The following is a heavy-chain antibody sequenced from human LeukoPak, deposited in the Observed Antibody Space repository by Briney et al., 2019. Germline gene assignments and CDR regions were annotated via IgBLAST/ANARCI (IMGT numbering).Heavy chain of an antibody. V-gene: IGHV3-23*01. CDR3: AKDVRASGSPYFDY. Sequence: GGSLRLSCAASGFTFSSYAMSWVRQAPGKGLEWVSAISGSGGSTYYADSVKGRFTISRDNSKSTLYLQMNSLRAEDTAVYYCAKDVRASGSPYFDYWGQGTLVTVSS. D-gene: IGHD3-22*01. J-gene: IGHJ4*02. CDR1: GFTFSSYA. CDR2: ISGSGGST.